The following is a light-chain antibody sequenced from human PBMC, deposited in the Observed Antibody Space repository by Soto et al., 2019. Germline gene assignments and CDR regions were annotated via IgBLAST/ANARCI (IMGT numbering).Light chain of an antibody. CDR3: QQYDHYPLT. Sequence: DIPMTQSPSSLSASVGDRVTITCQARQVISKFLNWYQLKPGKAPKLLIFDASELETGVTSRFSGRRSGTDFSYTISSLQPDDIATYYCQQYDHYPLTFGGGTKVEIK. CDR2: DAS. CDR1: QVISKF. V-gene: IGKV1-33*01. J-gene: IGKJ4*01.